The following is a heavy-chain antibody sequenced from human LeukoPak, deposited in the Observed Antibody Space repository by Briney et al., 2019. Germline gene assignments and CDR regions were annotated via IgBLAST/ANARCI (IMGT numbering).Heavy chain of an antibody. D-gene: IGHD3-3*02. V-gene: IGHV3-23*01. Sequence: GGSLRLSCAASGFTFSTFAMSWVRQAPGMGLEWVSALSAGVTHYADSVRGRFSIFAADSENTVYLQMNSLRAEDTAVYYCARALAHWGQGTLVTVSP. CDR1: GFTFSTFA. J-gene: IGHJ4*02. CDR3: ARALAH. CDR2: LSAGVT.